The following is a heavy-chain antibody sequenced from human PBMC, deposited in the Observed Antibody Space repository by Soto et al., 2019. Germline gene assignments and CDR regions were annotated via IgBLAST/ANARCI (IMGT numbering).Heavy chain of an antibody. CDR3: ARGGYDILTGYPEHYYYYGMDV. J-gene: IGHJ6*02. CDR2: IIPIFGTA. CDR1: GGTFSSYA. V-gene: IGHV1-69*01. D-gene: IGHD3-9*01. Sequence: QVQLVQSGAEVKKPGSSVKVSCKASGGTFSSYAISWVRQAPGQGLEWMGGIIPIFGTANCAQKFQGRVTITADESTSTAYMELSSLRSEDTAVYYCARGGYDILTGYPEHYYYYGMDVWGQGTTVTVSS.